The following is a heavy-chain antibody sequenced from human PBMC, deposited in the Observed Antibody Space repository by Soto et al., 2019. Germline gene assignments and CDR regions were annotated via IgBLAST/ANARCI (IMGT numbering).Heavy chain of an antibody. V-gene: IGHV2-5*01. CDR2: IYWNDDK. CDR1: GFSLSTSGVG. Sequence: ESGPTLVNPTQTLTMTCTFSGFSLSTSGVGVGWIRQPPGKALEWLALIYWNDDKRYSPSLKSRLTITKDTSKNQVVLTMTNMDPVDTATYYCAHSLGGWAAAGSYYFDYWGQGTLVTVSS. CDR3: AHSLGGWAAAGSYYFDY. D-gene: IGHD6-13*01. J-gene: IGHJ4*02.